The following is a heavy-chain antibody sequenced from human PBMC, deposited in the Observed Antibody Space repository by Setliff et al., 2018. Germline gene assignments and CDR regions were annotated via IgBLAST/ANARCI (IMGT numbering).Heavy chain of an antibody. V-gene: IGHV4-38-2*01. D-gene: IGHD3-3*01. CDR3: ARVDNFWSGEREY. J-gene: IGHJ4*02. CDR2: IHHSGST. Sequence: SETLSLTCAVSGYSISSGYYWGWIRQPPGKGLEWIGSIHHSGSTYYNPSLKSRLTISVDTSKNQFSLKLSSVTAADTAVYYCARVDNFWSGEREYWGQGTLVTVSS. CDR1: GYSISSGYY.